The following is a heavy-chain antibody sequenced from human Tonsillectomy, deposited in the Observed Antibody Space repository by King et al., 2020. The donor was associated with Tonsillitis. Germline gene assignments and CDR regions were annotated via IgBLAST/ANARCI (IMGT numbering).Heavy chain of an antibody. Sequence: QLVQSGAEVKKPGETLKISCKGSGYSFSSYWIVWVRQMPGKGLEWVGLVYPGDSDARYSPSSQGQVTMSADKSTKTAYLQWSRLQASDTALYYCARERVVGTAGGFDLWGQGTMVTVSS. CDR1: GYSFSSYW. V-gene: IGHV5-51*01. J-gene: IGHJ3*01. D-gene: IGHD6-19*01. CDR3: ARERVVGTAGGFDL. CDR2: VYPGDSDA.